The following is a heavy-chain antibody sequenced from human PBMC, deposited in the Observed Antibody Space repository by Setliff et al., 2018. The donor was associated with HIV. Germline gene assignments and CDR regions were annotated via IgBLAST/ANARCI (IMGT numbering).Heavy chain of an antibody. J-gene: IGHJ6*03. V-gene: IGHV5-51*01. CDR3: ARHTRQLEFLEWLSPHYYHYYYMDV. CDR1: GYSFSTYW. CDR2: IYPGDSDT. D-gene: IGHD3-3*01. Sequence: GESLKISCKGSGYSFSTYWIGWVRQMAGKGLEWMGIIYPGDSDTTYSPSFQGQVTISTDKSISTAYLQWSSLKASDTAMYYCARHTRQLEFLEWLSPHYYHYYYMDVWGQGTTVTVSS.